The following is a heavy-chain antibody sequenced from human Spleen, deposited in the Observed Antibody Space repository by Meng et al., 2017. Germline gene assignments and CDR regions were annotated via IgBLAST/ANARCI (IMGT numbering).Heavy chain of an antibody. Sequence: SETLSLTCTVSGGSVNSGSFYWSWIRQPPGKGLEWIGYIYNRGGTNYNPSLKSRVTISVDTSKNQISLNLRSVTAADTAVYYCATTAGEGWFDPWGQGTLVTVSS. V-gene: IGHV4-61*01. CDR3: ATTAGEGWFDP. CDR2: IYNRGGT. J-gene: IGHJ5*02. D-gene: IGHD7-27*01. CDR1: GGSVNSGSFY.